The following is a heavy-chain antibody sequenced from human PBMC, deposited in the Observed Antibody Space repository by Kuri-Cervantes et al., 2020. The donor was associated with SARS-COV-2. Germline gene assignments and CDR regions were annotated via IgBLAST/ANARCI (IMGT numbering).Heavy chain of an antibody. CDR3: ASNDYGDYYYYGMDV. J-gene: IGHJ6*02. CDR2: ISGSGGST. Sequence: ETLSLTCAASGFTFSNYAIHWVRQAPGKGLEWVSAISGSGGSTYYADSVKGRFTISRDNSKNTLYLQMNSLRAEDTAVYYCASNDYGDYYYYGMDVWGQGTTVTVSS. V-gene: IGHV3-23*01. CDR1: GFTFSNYA. D-gene: IGHD4-17*01.